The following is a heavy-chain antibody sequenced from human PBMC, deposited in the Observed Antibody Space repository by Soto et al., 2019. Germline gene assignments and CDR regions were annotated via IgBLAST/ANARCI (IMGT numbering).Heavy chain of an antibody. CDR2: ISSSSSTI. Sequence: PGGSLRLSCAASGFTFSSYSMNWVRQAQGKGLEWVSYISSSSSTIYYADSVKGRFTISRDNAKNSLYLQMNSLRDEDTAVYYCAREEKTGYHSPEFDYWGQGTLVTVSS. D-gene: IGHD3-9*01. V-gene: IGHV3-48*02. CDR1: GFTFSSYS. J-gene: IGHJ4*02. CDR3: AREEKTGYHSPEFDY.